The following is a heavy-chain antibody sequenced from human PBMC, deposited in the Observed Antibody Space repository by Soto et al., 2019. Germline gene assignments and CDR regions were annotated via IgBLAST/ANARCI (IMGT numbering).Heavy chain of an antibody. CDR3: ARLAAMPLVPYYYYMDV. CDR1: GGSVSSRSYY. D-gene: IGHD2-2*01. CDR2: VYHSGST. Sequence: SETLSLTCTVSGGSVSSRSYYWGWVRQPPGKGLEWIGSVYHSGSTYYNPSLESRVTISVDKSKNQFSLKLSSVTAADTAVYYCARLAAMPLVPYYYYMDVWGKGTTVTVSS. V-gene: IGHV4-39*01. J-gene: IGHJ6*03.